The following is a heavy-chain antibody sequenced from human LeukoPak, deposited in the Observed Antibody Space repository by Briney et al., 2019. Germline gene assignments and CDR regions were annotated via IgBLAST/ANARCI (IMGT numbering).Heavy chain of an antibody. Sequence: GGSLRLSCAASGFTVSSNYMSWVRQAPGKGLEWVSVIYSGGSTYYADSVKGRFTISRDNSKNTLYLQMNSLRAEDTAVYYCGTHGPGNFGPWRYWGQGTLVTVSS. CDR1: GFTVSSNY. CDR2: IYSGGST. V-gene: IGHV3-53*01. D-gene: IGHD3-10*01. CDR3: GTHGPGNFGPWRY. J-gene: IGHJ4*02.